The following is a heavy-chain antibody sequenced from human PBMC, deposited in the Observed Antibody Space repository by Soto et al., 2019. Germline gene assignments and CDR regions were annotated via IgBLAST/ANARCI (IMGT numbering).Heavy chain of an antibody. CDR2: IGASGSPI. V-gene: IGHV3-11*01. CDR3: ARGTYGMAV. Sequence: QMQLVQSGGGLVKPGGSLRLSCAASGFSFSDDYMSWIRRAPGKGLEWVSYIGASGSPIYFGDSVKGRFSISRDNTNNSLYLQMNSLSPDATAVYYCARGTYGMAVWGQGTTVIVSS. CDR1: GFSFSDDY. D-gene: IGHD3-10*01. J-gene: IGHJ6*02.